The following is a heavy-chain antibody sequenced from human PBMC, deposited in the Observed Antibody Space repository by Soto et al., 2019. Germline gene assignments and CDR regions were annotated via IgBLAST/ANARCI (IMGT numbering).Heavy chain of an antibody. CDR3: ARGPSGDKVDS. J-gene: IGHJ4*02. D-gene: IGHD7-27*01. CDR2: IYDGGRT. CDR1: GGSISTVDYW. V-gene: IGHV4-30-4*01. Sequence: QVQLQESGPGLVKPSQTLSLTCTVSGGSISTVDYWWSWIRQSPEMGLEWIGQIYDGGRTYNNPSLESRVTMSVDTSKSQLSLTLSSVSAADTAVYYCARGPSGDKVDSWGQGTLVTVSS.